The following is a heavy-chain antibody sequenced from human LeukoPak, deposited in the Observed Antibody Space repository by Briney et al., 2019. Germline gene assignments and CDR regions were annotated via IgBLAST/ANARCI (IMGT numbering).Heavy chain of an antibody. V-gene: IGHV3-30-3*01. CDR1: GLTFSSYA. Sequence: GGSLRLSCEASGLTFSSYAMHWVRQAPGKGLEWVAVISYDGSNKYYADSVKGRFTISRDNSKNTLNLQMDSLRAEDTAVYFCARDPRIAVAGNYYFDYWGQGTLVTVSS. D-gene: IGHD6-19*01. CDR3: ARDPRIAVAGNYYFDY. J-gene: IGHJ4*02. CDR2: ISYDGSNK.